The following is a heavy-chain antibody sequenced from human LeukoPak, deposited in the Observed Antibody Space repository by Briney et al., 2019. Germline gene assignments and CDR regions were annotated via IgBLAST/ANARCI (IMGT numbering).Heavy chain of an antibody. CDR2: IRYDGSNK. J-gene: IGHJ4*02. CDR3: AKVGRGATITHFDY. Sequence: PGGSLRLSCAASGFSFSSYAMSWVRQAPGKGLEWVAFIRYDGSNKYYADSVKGRFTISRDNSKNTLYLQMNSLRAEDTAVYYCAKVGRGATITHFDYWGQGTLVTVSS. V-gene: IGHV3-30*02. CDR1: GFSFSSYA. D-gene: IGHD5-12*01.